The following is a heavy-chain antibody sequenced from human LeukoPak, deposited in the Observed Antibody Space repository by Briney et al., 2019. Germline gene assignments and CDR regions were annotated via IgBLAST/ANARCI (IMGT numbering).Heavy chain of an antibody. D-gene: IGHD1-7*01. V-gene: IGHV5-51*01. CDR1: GYSFTSYW. Sequence: GESLKISCKGSGYSFTSYWIGWVRQMSGKGLEWMGIIYPGDSDIRYNPSFQGQVTISADKSISIAYLQWSSLTASDTAMYYCARGITGTTLNYYYYYMDVWGKGTTVAVSS. J-gene: IGHJ6*03. CDR2: IYPGDSDI. CDR3: ARGITGTTLNYYYYYMDV.